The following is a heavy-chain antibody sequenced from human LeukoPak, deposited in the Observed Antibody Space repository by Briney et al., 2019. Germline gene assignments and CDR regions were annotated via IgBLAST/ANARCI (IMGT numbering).Heavy chain of an antibody. V-gene: IGHV3-7*01. CDR2: IKYDGSEK. CDR1: GFTFSGHL. Sequence: GGSLRLSCTVSGFTFSGHLMNWVRQAPGKGLEWVATIKYDGSEKPYVDSVEGRFTISRDNSKDSLFLQMDSLRAEDTAVYYCATRNIFEYWGQGTLVTVSS. CDR3: ATRNIFEY. J-gene: IGHJ4*02.